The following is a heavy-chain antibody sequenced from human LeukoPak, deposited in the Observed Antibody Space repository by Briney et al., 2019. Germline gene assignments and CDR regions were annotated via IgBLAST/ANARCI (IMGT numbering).Heavy chain of an antibody. CDR1: GFTFSTYN. V-gene: IGHV3-48*01. CDR2: ITSSSTGI. CDR3: AKGDPPTYYDILTGQDY. J-gene: IGHJ4*02. Sequence: VGSLRLSCAASGFTFSTYNMNWVRQAPGKGLEWVSYITSSSTGIYYADSVKGRFTISRDNSKNMLYLQLNSLRAEDTAVYYCAKGDPPTYYDILTGQDYWGQGTLVTVSS. D-gene: IGHD3-9*01.